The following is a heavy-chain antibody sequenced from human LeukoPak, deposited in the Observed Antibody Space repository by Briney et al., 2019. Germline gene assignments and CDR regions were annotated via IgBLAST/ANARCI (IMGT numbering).Heavy chain of an antibody. D-gene: IGHD2-2*01. J-gene: IGHJ6*02. Sequence: GGSLRLSCAASGFTFSDYYMSWIRQAPGKGLEWVSYISGSGSTIYYADSVKGRFTISRDNAKNSLYLQMNSLRAEDTAVYYCARDQGDCSSTSCSDPYYYYYYGMDVWGQGTTVTVSS. V-gene: IGHV3-11*01. CDR1: GFTFSDYY. CDR3: ARDQGDCSSTSCSDPYYYYYYGMDV. CDR2: ISGSGSTI.